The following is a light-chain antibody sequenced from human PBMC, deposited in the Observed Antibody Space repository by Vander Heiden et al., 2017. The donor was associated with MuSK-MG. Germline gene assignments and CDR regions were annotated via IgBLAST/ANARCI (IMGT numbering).Light chain of an antibody. V-gene: IGKV3-20*01. Sequence: IVLTQSPGSLSLSPGERATLSCRTSQSVTSSNLDWYRQKPGQAPRLLIYGASNRANGIPDRFSGSGSGTDFTLTSSRREHDDFAVYYCQYHCASKTFGQGTKVEIK. CDR3: QYHCASKT. CDR2: GAS. J-gene: IGKJ1*01. CDR1: QSVTSSN.